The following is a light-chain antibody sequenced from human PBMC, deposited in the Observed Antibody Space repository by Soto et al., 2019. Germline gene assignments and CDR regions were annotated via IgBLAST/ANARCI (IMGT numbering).Light chain of an antibody. CDR3: QQYDDWPDR. CDR2: GAS. V-gene: IGKV3-15*01. Sequence: GVTQSPATVSVSKGERATLSCRASQNVRSNLSWYQQKPGQAPSLLIYGASTRATGIPARFSGRGSGTEFILTISSLQSEDVTLYYCQQYDDWPDRFGHGTKVAIK. CDR1: QNVRSN. J-gene: IGKJ1*01.